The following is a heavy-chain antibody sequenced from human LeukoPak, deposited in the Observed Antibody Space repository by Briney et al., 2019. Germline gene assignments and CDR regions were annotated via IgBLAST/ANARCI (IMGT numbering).Heavy chain of an antibody. V-gene: IGHV4-39*01. Sequence: SETLSHTPTVSGGSISSNLQYCDCIRQPPGKGLECIGSIYYGGSTYYNPSLKSRVIISVDTSKNQFSLKLSSVTAADTAVYYCARAYSYASGAFDMWGHERLLTVSS. J-gene: IGHJ3*02. D-gene: IGHD3-22*01. CDR2: IYYGGST. CDR3: ARAYSYASGAFDM. CDR1: GGSISSNLQY.